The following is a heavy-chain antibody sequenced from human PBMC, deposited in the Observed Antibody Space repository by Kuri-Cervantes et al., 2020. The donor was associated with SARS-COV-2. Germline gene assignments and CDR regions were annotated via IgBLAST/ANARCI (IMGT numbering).Heavy chain of an antibody. CDR3: ARGQYSSGWSYDQYFDY. J-gene: IGHJ4*02. CDR1: GFTFSSYP. CDR2: ISGSGGTT. Sequence: GESLKISCAASGFTFSSYPMTWVRQAPGKGLEWVSGISGSGGTTNYADSVKGRFTISRDNAKNTLFLQMNSLRAEDTSVYYCARGQYSSGWSYDQYFDYWGQGTLVTVSS. D-gene: IGHD6-19*01. V-gene: IGHV3-23*01.